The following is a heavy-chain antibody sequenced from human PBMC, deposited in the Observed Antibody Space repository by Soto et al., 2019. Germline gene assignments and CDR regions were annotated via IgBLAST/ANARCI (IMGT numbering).Heavy chain of an antibody. CDR1: GFTFSSYA. Sequence: GGSLRLSCAASGFTFSSYAMHWVRQAPGKGLEWVAVISYDGSNKYYADSVKGRFTISRDNSKNTLYLQMNSLRAEDTAVYYCARDRGYYYYGMDVWGQGTTVTVSS. J-gene: IGHJ6*02. CDR2: ISYDGSNK. V-gene: IGHV3-30-3*01. CDR3: ARDRGYYYYGMDV.